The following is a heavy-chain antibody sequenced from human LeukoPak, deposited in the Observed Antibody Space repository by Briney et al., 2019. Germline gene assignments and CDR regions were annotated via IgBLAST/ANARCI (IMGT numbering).Heavy chain of an antibody. D-gene: IGHD5-24*01. Sequence: PSETLSLTCTVSGGSISSSSYYWGWIRQPPGKGLEWIGSIYYSGSTYYNPSLKSRVTISVDTSKNQFSLKLSSVTAADTAVYYCARDGYNTYFDYWGQGTLVTVSS. CDR3: ARDGYNTYFDY. J-gene: IGHJ4*02. V-gene: IGHV4-39*07. CDR1: GGSISSSSYY. CDR2: IYYSGST.